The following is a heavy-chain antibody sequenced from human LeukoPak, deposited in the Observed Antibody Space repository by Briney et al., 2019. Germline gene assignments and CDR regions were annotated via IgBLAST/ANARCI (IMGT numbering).Heavy chain of an antibody. V-gene: IGHV3-74*01. CDR3: ARDQTYGDYWYFDL. CDR1: GFTFSSYA. D-gene: IGHD4-17*01. J-gene: IGHJ2*01. CDR2: IKSDGSTT. Sequence: PGRSLRLSCAASGFTFSSYAMHWVRQAPGKGLEWVSRIKSDGSTTTYADSVKGRFTISRDNAKNTLYLQMNSLRAEGTAVYYCARDQTYGDYWYFDLWGRGTLVTVSS.